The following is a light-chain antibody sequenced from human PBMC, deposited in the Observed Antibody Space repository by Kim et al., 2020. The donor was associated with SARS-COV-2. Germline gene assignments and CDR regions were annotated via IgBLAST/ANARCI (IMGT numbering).Light chain of an antibody. CDR3: QAWDSSTLYV. Sequence: SYELTQPPSVSVSPGQTASITCSGDKLGDKYACWYQQKPGQSPVLVIYQDSKRPSGIPERFSGSNSGNTATLTISGTHAMDEADYYCQAWDSSTLYVFGTGTKVTVL. V-gene: IGLV3-1*01. CDR1: KLGDKY. J-gene: IGLJ1*01. CDR2: QDS.